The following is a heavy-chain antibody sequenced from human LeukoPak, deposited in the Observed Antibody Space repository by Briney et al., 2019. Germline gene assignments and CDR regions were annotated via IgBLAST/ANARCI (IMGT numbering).Heavy chain of an antibody. D-gene: IGHD5-12*01. V-gene: IGHV1-69*05. CDR2: IIPIFGTA. Sequence: ASVKVSCKASGGTFSSYAISWVRQAPGQGLEWMGRIIPIFGTANYAQKFQGRVTITTDESTSTAYMELSSLGSEDTAVYYCARDNTYSGYDPTDYWGQGTLVTVSS. J-gene: IGHJ4*02. CDR3: ARDNTYSGYDPTDY. CDR1: GGTFSSYA.